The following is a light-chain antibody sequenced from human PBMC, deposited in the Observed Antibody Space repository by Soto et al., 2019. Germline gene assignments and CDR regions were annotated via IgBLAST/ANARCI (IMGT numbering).Light chain of an antibody. CDR2: GAS. Sequence: IVLTQSPATLSVSPGERATLSCRASQSVSSSYLAWYQQKPGQAPRLLIYGASSRATGIPDRFSGSGSATELTHTISRLEHEDFALYYCQQYGDSPLTFGGGTKVDIK. CDR3: QQYGDSPLT. V-gene: IGKV3-20*01. J-gene: IGKJ4*01. CDR1: QSVSSSY.